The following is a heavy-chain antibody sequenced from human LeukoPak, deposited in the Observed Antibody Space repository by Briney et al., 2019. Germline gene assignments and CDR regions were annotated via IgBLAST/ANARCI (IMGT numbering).Heavy chain of an antibody. D-gene: IGHD4-17*01. CDR2: IYYSGST. CDR3: ARGWRADYGDHRFDY. CDR1: GGSISSYY. J-gene: IGHJ4*02. Sequence: SETLSLTCTVSGGSISSYYWSWIRQPPGKGLEWIEYIYYSGSTNYNPSLKSRVTISVDTSKNQFSLKLSSVTAADTAVYYCARGWRADYGDHRFDYWGQGTLVTVSS. V-gene: IGHV4-59*08.